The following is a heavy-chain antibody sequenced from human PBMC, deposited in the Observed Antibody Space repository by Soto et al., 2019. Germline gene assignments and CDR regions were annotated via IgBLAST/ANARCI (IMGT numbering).Heavy chain of an antibody. D-gene: IGHD2-15*01. V-gene: IGHV1-2*04. CDR2: INPNSGGT. Sequence: ASVKVSCKASGYTFTGYYMHWVRQAPGQGLEWMGWINPNSGGTNYAQKFQGWVTMTRDTSISTAYMELSRLRSDDTAVYYCASGLGYCSGGSCYPYGMDVWGQGTTVTVSS. J-gene: IGHJ6*02. CDR1: GYTFTGYY. CDR3: ASGLGYCSGGSCYPYGMDV.